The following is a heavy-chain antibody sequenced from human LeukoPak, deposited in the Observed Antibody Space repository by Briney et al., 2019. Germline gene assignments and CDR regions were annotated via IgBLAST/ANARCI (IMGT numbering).Heavy chain of an antibody. J-gene: IGHJ6*02. V-gene: IGHV1-69*13. CDR2: IIPIFGTA. D-gene: IGHD6-6*01. Sequence: ASVKVSCKASGGTFSSYAISWVRQAPGQGLEWMGGIIPIFGTANYAQKFQGRVTITADESTGTAYMELSSLRSEDTAVYYCAVRPDSSSSWIYGMDVWGQGTTVTVSS. CDR1: GGTFSSYA. CDR3: AVRPDSSSSWIYGMDV.